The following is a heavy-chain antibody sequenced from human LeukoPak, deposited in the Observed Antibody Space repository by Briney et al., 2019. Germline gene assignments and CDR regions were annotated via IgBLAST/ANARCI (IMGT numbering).Heavy chain of an antibody. CDR2: ISGSGGST. CDR3: AKNYTAMVNYYFDY. CDR1: GFTFSSYA. J-gene: IGHJ4*02. D-gene: IGHD5-18*01. Sequence: GGSLRLSCAASGFTFSSYAMSWVRQAPGKGLEWVSAISGSGGSTYYADSVKGRFTISRDNSKNTLYLQMNSLRAEDKAVYYCAKNYTAMVNYYFDYWGQGTLVPLPS. V-gene: IGHV3-23*01.